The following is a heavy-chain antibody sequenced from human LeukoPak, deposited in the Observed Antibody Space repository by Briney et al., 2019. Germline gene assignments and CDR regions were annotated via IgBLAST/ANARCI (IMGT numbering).Heavy chain of an antibody. Sequence: GGSLRLSCAASGFTFSNYSMTWFRQAPGKGLEWVSGVSNSGGITYYADSVKGRFTISRDNSKNTLYLQMDSLSAEDTAVYYCVKGITSHDFFSRGEWGQGTLVTVSS. CDR1: GFTFSNYS. D-gene: IGHD3-3*01. CDR3: VKGITSHDFFSRGE. CDR2: VSNSGGIT. V-gene: IGHV3-23*01. J-gene: IGHJ1*01.